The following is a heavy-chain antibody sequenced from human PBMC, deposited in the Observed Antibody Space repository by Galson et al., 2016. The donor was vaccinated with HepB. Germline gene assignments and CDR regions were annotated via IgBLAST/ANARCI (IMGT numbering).Heavy chain of an antibody. CDR3: ARTGYGSSGFSFDY. V-gene: IGHV4-31*03. J-gene: IGHJ4*02. Sequence: TLSLTCTVSGGSINTGAYYWSWIRQHPGEGLEWIGYFYFSGSTNYNPSLKSRVTISVDTSKNQFSLKLNSMTAADTAVYYCARTGYGSSGFSFDYWGLGTLVTVSS. D-gene: IGHD6-13*01. CDR1: GGSINTGAYY. CDR2: FYFSGST.